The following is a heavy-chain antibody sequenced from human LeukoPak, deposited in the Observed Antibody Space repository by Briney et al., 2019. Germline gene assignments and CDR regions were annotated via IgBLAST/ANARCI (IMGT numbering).Heavy chain of an antibody. Sequence: GASLRLSCAASGFTFSCYAMRWVRQAPGKGLEWVSAISCDGSNKYYADSVKGRFTISRDNSKNTLYLQMNSLRAEDTAVYYCAKEGRIAVAHGFDYWGQGTLVTVSS. V-gene: IGHV3-30*18. CDR3: AKEGRIAVAHGFDY. CDR2: ISCDGSNK. D-gene: IGHD6-19*01. J-gene: IGHJ4*02. CDR1: GFTFSCYA.